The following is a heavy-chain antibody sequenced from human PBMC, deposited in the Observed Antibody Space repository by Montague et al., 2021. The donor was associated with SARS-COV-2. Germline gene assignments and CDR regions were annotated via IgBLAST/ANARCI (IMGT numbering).Heavy chain of an antibody. V-gene: IGHV4-34*01. J-gene: IGHJ6*03. Sequence: SETLSLTCAVYGTSFSGHYWNWIRQSPGKGLEWIGEITHGGSTKYSPSLKSRLTISADTSKNQFSLKLTSVAAADTAVYYCARLRDGVVPSPILGLGPYYSYYYMDVWGRGTTVTVSS. D-gene: IGHD3-10*01. CDR1: GTSFSGHY. CDR3: ARLRDGVVPSPILGLGPYYSYYYMDV. CDR2: ITHGGST.